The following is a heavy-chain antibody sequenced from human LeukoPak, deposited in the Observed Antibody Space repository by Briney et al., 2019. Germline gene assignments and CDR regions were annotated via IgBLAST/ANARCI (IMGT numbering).Heavy chain of an antibody. V-gene: IGHV3-30*02. J-gene: IGHJ4*02. CDR3: AKTTYSSSWYTSS. CDR2: IRYDGSNK. CDR1: GFTFSSYG. D-gene: IGHD6-13*01. Sequence: GGSLRLSCAASGFTFSSYGMQWVRQAPGKGLEWVAFIRYDGSNKYYADSVKGRFTISRDNSKNTLYLQMNSLRAEDTAVYYCAKTTYSSSWYTSSWGQGTLVTVSS.